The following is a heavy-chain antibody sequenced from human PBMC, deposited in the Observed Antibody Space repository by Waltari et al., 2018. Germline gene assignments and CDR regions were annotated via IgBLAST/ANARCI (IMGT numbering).Heavy chain of an antibody. V-gene: IGHV5-51*01. CDR1: GYSFTSYW. Sequence: EVQLVQSGAEVKKPGESLKISCKGSGYSFTSYWIGWVRQMPGQGLEWMGVIYPGDPDTRYSPAFQGKVTISADKSISTAYLQWSSLKASDTAMYYCARSLSGYRDAFDIWGQGTMVTVSS. CDR3: ARSLSGYRDAFDI. D-gene: IGHD3-22*01. J-gene: IGHJ3*02. CDR2: IYPGDPDT.